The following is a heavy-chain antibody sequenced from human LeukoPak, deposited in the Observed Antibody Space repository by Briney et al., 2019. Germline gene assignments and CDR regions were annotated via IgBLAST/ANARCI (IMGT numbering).Heavy chain of an antibody. V-gene: IGHV4-31*03. CDR1: GGSISSGGYY. J-gene: IGHJ3*02. D-gene: IGHD6-6*01. Sequence: SQTLSLTCTVSGGSISSGGYYWSWIRQHPGKGLEWIGYIYYSGSTYYNPSLKSRVTISVDTSKNQFSLKLSSVTAADTAVYYCASGWSPWYSSSHLPSGAFDIWGQGTMVTVSS. CDR3: ASGWSPWYSSSHLPSGAFDI. CDR2: IYYSGST.